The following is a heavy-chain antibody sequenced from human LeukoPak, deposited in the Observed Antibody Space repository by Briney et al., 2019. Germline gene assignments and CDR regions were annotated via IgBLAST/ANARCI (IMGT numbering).Heavy chain of an antibody. V-gene: IGHV4-39*01. Sequence: SETLSLTCTVSGVSISGSDYYWTWIRQPPGKGLEWIACIYYSGNTLYNPSLKSRVTMSVDTSKNQFSLKLSSVTATDTAIVYCARQKDCASITHCHFDYWGQGILVTVSS. CDR3: ARQKDCASITHCHFDY. J-gene: IGHJ4*02. D-gene: IGHD2-21*01. CDR2: IYYSGNT. CDR1: GVSISGSDYY.